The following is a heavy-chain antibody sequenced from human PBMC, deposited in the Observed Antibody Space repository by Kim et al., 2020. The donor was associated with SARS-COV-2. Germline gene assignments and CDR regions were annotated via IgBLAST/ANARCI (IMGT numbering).Heavy chain of an antibody. V-gene: IGHV3-7*01. CDR1: GFTFSTYW. J-gene: IGHJ5*02. CDR3: ARLHST. Sequence: GGSLRLSCAASGFTFSTYWMTWVRQAPGKGLEWVANIKEDGGVKYYVGSVEGRFTISRDSAKNSLFLQMNSLRAEDTAVYYCARLHSTWGQGTLVTVSS. CDR2: IKEDGGVK. D-gene: IGHD3-3*02.